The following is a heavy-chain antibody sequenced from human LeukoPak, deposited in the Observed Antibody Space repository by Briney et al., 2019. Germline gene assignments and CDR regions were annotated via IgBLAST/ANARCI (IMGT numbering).Heavy chain of an antibody. J-gene: IGHJ4*02. CDR1: GGSISTSSYY. D-gene: IGHD5-12*01. V-gene: IGHV4-39*07. CDR3: ARAPRGSYDLDY. CDR2: IYYSGST. Sequence: SETLSLTCTVSGGSISTSSYYWGWVRQPPGKGLEWIGSIYYSGSTYYNPSLKSRVTISVDTSKNQFSLKLSSVTAADTAVYYCARAPRGSYDLDYWGQGTLVTVSS.